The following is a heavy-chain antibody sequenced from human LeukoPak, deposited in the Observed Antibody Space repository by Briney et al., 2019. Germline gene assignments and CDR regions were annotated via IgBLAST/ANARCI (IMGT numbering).Heavy chain of an antibody. J-gene: IGHJ4*02. CDR2: IYYSGSA. CDR1: GGSISSYY. D-gene: IGHD3-9*01. CDR3: ARVVGGVLTGYPYPYYFDY. V-gene: IGHV4-59*01. Sequence: SETLSLTCTVSGGSISSYYWSWIRQPPGKGLEWIGYIYYSGSANYNPSLKSRVTISVDTSKNQFSLKLSSVTAADTAVYYCARVVGGVLTGYPYPYYFDYWGQGTLVTVSS.